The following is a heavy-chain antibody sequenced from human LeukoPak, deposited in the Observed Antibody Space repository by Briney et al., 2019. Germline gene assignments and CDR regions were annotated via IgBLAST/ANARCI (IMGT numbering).Heavy chain of an antibody. CDR2: IYPGVSST. Sequence: GESLKISCKGSGYSFTNYWIGWVRQMPGIGLGWMGIIYPGVSSTTYSPSFQGQVTISADRSITTAYLQWSSLKASDTAMYYCATGLWWDLYYWGQGTPVTVSS. V-gene: IGHV5-51*01. D-gene: IGHD1-26*01. CDR1: GYSFTNYW. J-gene: IGHJ4*02. CDR3: ATGLWWDLYY.